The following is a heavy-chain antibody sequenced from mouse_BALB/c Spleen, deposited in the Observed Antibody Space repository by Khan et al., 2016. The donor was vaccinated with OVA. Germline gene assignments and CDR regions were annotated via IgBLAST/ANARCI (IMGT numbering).Heavy chain of an antibody. CDR1: GYTFTNHH. Sequence: VQLQQSGAELVRPGASVKISCKAFGYTFTNHHINWVKQRPGQGLDWIGYINPYNDYSNYNQKLKGKATLTVDQSPRTAYMELSILTSEYSAVYYCARGGFNNYPFAYWGQGTLVTVSA. J-gene: IGHJ3*01. D-gene: IGHD1-3*01. CDR3: ARGGFNNYPFAY. CDR2: INPYNDYS. V-gene: IGHV1S45*01.